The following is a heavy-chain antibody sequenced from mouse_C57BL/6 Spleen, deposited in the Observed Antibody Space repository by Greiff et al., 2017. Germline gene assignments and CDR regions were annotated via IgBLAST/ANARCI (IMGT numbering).Heavy chain of an antibody. D-gene: IGHD3-1*01. Sequence: VQLQQSGPGLVQPSQSLSITCTVSGFSLTSYGVHWVRQSPGKGLEWLGVIWSGGSTDYNAAFMSRLSITKDNSKSQVFFKMNSLQADDTAIYFCTKMGVGDGAMDYWGQGTSVTVSS. J-gene: IGHJ4*01. CDR2: IWSGGST. CDR3: TKMGVGDGAMDY. CDR1: GFSLTSYG. V-gene: IGHV2-5*01.